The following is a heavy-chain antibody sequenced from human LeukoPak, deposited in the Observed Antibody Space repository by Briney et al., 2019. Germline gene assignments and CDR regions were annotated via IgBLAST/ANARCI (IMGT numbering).Heavy chain of an antibody. V-gene: IGHV4-39*01. CDR1: GDSISNSGWS. CDR2: MPYDENVADNEIP. D-gene: IGHD3-3*01. CDR3: ARRTLTGVGGRGWFDA. Sequence: SETLSLTCIVSGDSISNSGWSWGWIRQPPGKGLEWIGTMPYDENVADNEIPSYNPSLKSRVSVSADTSKNQLSLKVNSVNAAGTASYYFARRTLTGVGGRGWFDAWGQGTLVIVSS. J-gene: IGHJ5*02.